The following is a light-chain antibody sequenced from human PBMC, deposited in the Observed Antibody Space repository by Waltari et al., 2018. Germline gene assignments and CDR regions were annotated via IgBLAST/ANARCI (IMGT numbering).Light chain of an antibody. CDR3: QVWDTRTDHWV. CDR2: YDS. V-gene: IGLV3-21*04. J-gene: IGLJ3*02. CDR1: NVGSQS. Sequence: SYVLTQPLSVSVAPGKTARITLGGPNVGSQSVPWYQQKPGQAPLLVIYYDSDRPSGIPERFSGSKSGNTATLTITRVEAGDESDYYCQVWDTRTDHWVFGGGTKLTVL.